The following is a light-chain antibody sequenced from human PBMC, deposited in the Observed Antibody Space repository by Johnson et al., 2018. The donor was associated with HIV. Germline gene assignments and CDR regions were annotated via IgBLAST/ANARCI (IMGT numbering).Light chain of an antibody. CDR2: DNN. V-gene: IGLV1-51*01. CDR3: GTWDSSLRSWV. Sequence: HSVLTQPPSVSAAPGQKVTISCSGSSCDIGNNYVSCHQQFPGTAPKLLIYDNNKRSSGIPDRISGSKSGTSATLGITGLHTGDEADYYCGTWDSSLRSWVFGTGTKVTVL. J-gene: IGLJ1*01. CDR1: SCDIGNNY.